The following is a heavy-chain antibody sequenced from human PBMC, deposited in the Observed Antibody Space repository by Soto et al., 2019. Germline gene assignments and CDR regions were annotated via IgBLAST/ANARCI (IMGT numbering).Heavy chain of an antibody. CDR2: IIPIFGTA. Sequence: QVQLVQSGAEVKKPGSSVKVSCKASGGTFSGYAISWVRQAPGQGLEWMGGIIPIFGTANYAQKFQGRVTITADESTSTAYMELSSLRSEDTAVYYCARGYCSGGSCSSYYFDYWGQGTLVTVSS. CDR1: GGTFSGYA. D-gene: IGHD2-15*01. CDR3: ARGYCSGGSCSSYYFDY. J-gene: IGHJ4*02. V-gene: IGHV1-69*01.